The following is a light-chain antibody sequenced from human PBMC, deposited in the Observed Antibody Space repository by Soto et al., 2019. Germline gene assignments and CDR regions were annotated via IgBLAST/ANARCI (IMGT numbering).Light chain of an antibody. V-gene: IGKV3-20*01. CDR1: QSVSSNY. Sequence: IVLTQSPGTLSLSPGERATLSCRASQSVSSNYIAWYQQKLGQAPRLLIYGASSRATAIPDRFSGSGSGTDFTLTISRLEPEDLAVYFCQQYGRSPPFTFGQGTKVEIK. J-gene: IGKJ2*01. CDR2: GAS. CDR3: QQYGRSPPFT.